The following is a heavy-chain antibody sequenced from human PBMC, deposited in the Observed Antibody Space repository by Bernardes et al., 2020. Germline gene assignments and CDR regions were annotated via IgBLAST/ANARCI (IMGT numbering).Heavy chain of an antibody. J-gene: IGHJ6*04. V-gene: IGHV3-23*01. D-gene: IGHD3-3*01. CDR3: AKGNKASGWDV. CDR2: IGGGGTT. CDR1: GFTFSSYS. Sequence: VGSLILSCGASGFTFSSYSMSWVRQAPGRGLEWVSAIGGGGTTYYADSVKGRFSISRDNSKNTLYLQTNTLRAEDTAIYYCAKGNKASGWDVWGKGTAVTVSS.